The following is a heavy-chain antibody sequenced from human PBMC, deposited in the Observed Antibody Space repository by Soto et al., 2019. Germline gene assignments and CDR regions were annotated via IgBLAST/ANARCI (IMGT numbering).Heavy chain of an antibody. CDR2: ISSSGSTI. V-gene: IGHV3-48*03. CDR1: GFTFSSYE. Sequence: GGSLRLSCAASGFTFSSYEMNWVRQAPGKGLEWVSYISSSGSTIYYADSVKGRFTISRDNAKNSLYLQMNSLRAEDTAVYYCAKDRHGKQWLVPTFDYWGQGTLVTVSS. CDR3: AKDRHGKQWLVPTFDY. D-gene: IGHD6-19*01. J-gene: IGHJ4*02.